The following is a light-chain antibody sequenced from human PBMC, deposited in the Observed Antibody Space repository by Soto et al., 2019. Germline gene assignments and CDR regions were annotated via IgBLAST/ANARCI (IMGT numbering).Light chain of an antibody. CDR2: HAS. CDR3: QQYNTWPPIT. J-gene: IGKJ5*01. V-gene: IGKV3-15*01. CDR1: QSVSSSY. Sequence: EVVLTQSPGTLSLSPGERATLSCRATQSVSSSYLAWYQQKPGQAPRLLIYHASTRATGIPARFSGSGSGTEYTLTISSLQSEDFAVYYCQQYNTWPPITFGQGTRLEIK.